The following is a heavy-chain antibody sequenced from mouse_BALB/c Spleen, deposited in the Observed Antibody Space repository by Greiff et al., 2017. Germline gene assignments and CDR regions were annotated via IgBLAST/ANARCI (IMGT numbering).Heavy chain of an antibody. Sequence: QVQLKESGAELARPGASVKLSCKASGYTFTSYWMQWVKQRPGQGLEWIGAIYPGDGDTRYTQKFKGKATLTADKSSSTAYMQLSSLASEDSAVYYCAGFAYWGQGTLVTVSA. CDR1: GYTFTSYW. V-gene: IGHV1-87*01. CDR3: AGFAY. J-gene: IGHJ3*01. CDR2: IYPGDGDT.